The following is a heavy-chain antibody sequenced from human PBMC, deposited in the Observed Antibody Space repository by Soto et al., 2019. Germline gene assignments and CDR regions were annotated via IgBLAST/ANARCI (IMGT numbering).Heavy chain of an antibody. CDR1: GGSINSDFW. J-gene: IGHJ3*01. Sequence: QVQLQESGPGLLKPSGTLSLTCAVSGGSINSDFWWNWVRQPPGKGLEWIGEIYHSGKINYNPSLKSRVTLSLDKSKNQFSLNLNSVTAADTAVYYCWGKGADAFEVWGQGTMVTVSS. V-gene: IGHV4-4*02. D-gene: IGHD3-16*01. CDR3: WGKGADAFEV. CDR2: IYHSGKI.